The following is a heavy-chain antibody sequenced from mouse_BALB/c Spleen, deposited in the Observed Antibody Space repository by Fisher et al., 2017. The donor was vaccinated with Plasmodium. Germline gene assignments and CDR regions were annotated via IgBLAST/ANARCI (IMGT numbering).Heavy chain of an antibody. CDR3: ARLGTTVVDRYWYFDV. D-gene: IGHD1-1*01. V-gene: IGHV5-9*04. Sequence: GRFTISRDNAKNTLYLQMSSLRSEDTAMYYCARLGTTVVDRYWYFDVWGAGTTVTVSS. J-gene: IGHJ1*01.